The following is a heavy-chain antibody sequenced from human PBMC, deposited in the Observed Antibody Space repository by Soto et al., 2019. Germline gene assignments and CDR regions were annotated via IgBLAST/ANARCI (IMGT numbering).Heavy chain of an antibody. Sequence: GGSLRLSCAACEFTFSSYAVSWVCQAPGIGLEWVSVISGDGGTRDYADAVKGRLTISRDNSGNTLYLRMNSVIADDTAVYYCAKRNGESRSSYSRAVQYWGQGSLVTVSS. CDR2: ISGDGGTR. D-gene: IGHD6-6*01. J-gene: IGHJ4*02. CDR1: EFTFSSYA. CDR3: AKRNGESRSSYSRAVQY. V-gene: IGHV3-23*01.